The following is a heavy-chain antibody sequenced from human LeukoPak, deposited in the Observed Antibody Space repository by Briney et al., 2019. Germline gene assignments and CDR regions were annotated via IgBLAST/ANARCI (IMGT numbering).Heavy chain of an antibody. J-gene: IGHJ4*02. CDR1: GFTFSDPY. V-gene: IGHV3-11*04. CDR2: ISGSGTDI. Sequence: GGSLRLSCEASGFTFSDPYMSWIRQAPGKGLECLSYISGSGTDINYADSVRGRFTISRDNAKNLLYLQMNDLRLEDTAVYYCVKGLFAWEFGSWGQGTLVTVSS. D-gene: IGHD1-26*01. CDR3: VKGLFAWEFGS.